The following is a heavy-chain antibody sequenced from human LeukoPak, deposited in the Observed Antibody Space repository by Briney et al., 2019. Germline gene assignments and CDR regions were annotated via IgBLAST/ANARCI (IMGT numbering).Heavy chain of an antibody. CDR2: IHKSDST. CDR3: AREDYYYGLDV. CDR1: GGSTSTYY. Sequence: SGTLSLTCTVSGGSTSTYYRSWIRQPPGKGLEWIGYIHKSDSTRYNPSLENRVIISEDTSKNQFSLKLNSVTAADTAVYYCAREDYYYGLDVWGQGTTVTVSS. J-gene: IGHJ6*02. V-gene: IGHV4-59*01.